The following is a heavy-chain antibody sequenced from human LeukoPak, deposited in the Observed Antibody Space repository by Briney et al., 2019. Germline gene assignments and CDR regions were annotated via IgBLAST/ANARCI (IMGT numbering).Heavy chain of an antibody. Sequence: SETLSLTCTVSGGSISSYYWSWIRQPPGKGLEWIGYIYYSGSTNYNPSLKSRVTISVDTSKNQFSLKLSSVTAADTAVYYCARDPTDERWLQFGFDYWGQGTLVTVSS. J-gene: IGHJ4*02. CDR2: IYYSGST. CDR1: GGSISSYY. D-gene: IGHD5-24*01. V-gene: IGHV4-59*12. CDR3: ARDPTDERWLQFGFDY.